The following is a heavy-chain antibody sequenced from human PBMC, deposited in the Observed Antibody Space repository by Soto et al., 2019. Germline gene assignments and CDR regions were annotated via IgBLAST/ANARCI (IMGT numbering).Heavy chain of an antibody. CDR1: GGSISSCY. J-gene: IGHJ5*02. D-gene: IGHD3-16*02. Sequence: SETLSLTCTVCGGSISSCYWSWIRQPPGKGLEWIGDIYYSGSTNYKPSLKSRVTISVDTSKNQFSLKLSSVTAADTAVYYCARHLDDYVWGSYRHNWFDPWGQGTLVTVSS. CDR2: IYYSGST. V-gene: IGHV4-59*08. CDR3: ARHLDDYVWGSYRHNWFDP.